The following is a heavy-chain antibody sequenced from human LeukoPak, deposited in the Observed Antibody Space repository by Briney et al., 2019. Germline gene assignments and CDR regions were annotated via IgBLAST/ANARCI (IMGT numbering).Heavy chain of an antibody. V-gene: IGHV3-9*01. CDR3: AKGNNYDILTGYSPNDVFDI. J-gene: IGHJ3*02. CDR1: GFTFGVYA. D-gene: IGHD3-9*01. Sequence: GGSLRLSCAGSGFTFGVYAMHWVRQAPGKGLEWVSGISWNSGSIGYADSVKGRFTISRDNDKNSLYPQMNSLSAEDTALYCCAKGNNYDILTGYSPNDVFDIWGQGTMVTVSS. CDR2: ISWNSGSI.